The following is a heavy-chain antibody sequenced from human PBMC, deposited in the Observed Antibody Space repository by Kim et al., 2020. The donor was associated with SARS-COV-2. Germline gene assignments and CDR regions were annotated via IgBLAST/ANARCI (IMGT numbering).Heavy chain of an antibody. CDR2: ISGNGGST. CDR3: AKKNPITTTENY. V-gene: IGHV3-23*01. D-gene: IGHD1-20*01. CDR1: GFIFKTYA. J-gene: IGHJ4*02. Sequence: GGSLRLSCAASGFIFKTYAMSWLRQAPGKGLEWVSGISGNGGSTYYADSVKGRFTISRDNSKNTLYLQVSSLRAEDTAVYYCAKKNPITTTENYWGQGTLVTVSS.